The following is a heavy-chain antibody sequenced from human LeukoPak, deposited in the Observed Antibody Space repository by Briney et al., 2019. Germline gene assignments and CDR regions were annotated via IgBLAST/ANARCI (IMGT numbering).Heavy chain of an antibody. CDR1: GFTFSSYS. V-gene: IGHV3-21*01. CDR2: ISSSSSYI. Sequence: GGSLRLSCAAFGFTFSSYSMNWVRQAPGKGLEWVSSISSSSSYIYYADSVKGRFTISRDNAKNSLYLQMNSLRAEDTAVYYCARDPYYYDSSGYFYYWGQGTLVTVSS. D-gene: IGHD3-22*01. CDR3: ARDPYYYDSSGYFYY. J-gene: IGHJ4*02.